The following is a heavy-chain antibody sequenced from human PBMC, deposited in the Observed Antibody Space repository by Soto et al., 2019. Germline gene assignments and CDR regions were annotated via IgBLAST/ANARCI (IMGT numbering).Heavy chain of an antibody. CDR3: ARDPCGGGSCYAPYGLDV. CDR2: IWFDGSNK. J-gene: IGHJ6*02. V-gene: IGHV3-33*01. D-gene: IGHD2-15*01. Sequence: QVLLVQSGGGVVQPGRSLRLSCAASGFTFRAYGMHWVRQAPGMGLEWVAVIWFDGSNKNYADSVKGRFSIFRDNSKNTLYLQMIGLSPDDTALYYCARDPCGGGSCYAPYGLDVWGQGTTVTVSS. CDR1: GFTFRAYG.